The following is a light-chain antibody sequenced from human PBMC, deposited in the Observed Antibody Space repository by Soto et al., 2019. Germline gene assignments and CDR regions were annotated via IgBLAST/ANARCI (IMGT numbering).Light chain of an antibody. CDR3: SSYTRSSTWV. V-gene: IGLV2-14*01. J-gene: IGLJ3*02. CDR2: EVI. Sequence: QSALTQPASVSGSPGQSITISCTETSSDVGSYNYVSWYQQHPGKAPKLMIYEVINRPSGVSNRFSGSKSGNTASLTISGLQAEDEADYYCSSYTRSSTWVFGGGTKLTVL. CDR1: SSDVGSYNY.